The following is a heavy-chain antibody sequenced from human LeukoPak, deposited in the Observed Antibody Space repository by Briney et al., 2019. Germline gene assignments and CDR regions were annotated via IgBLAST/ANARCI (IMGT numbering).Heavy chain of an antibody. CDR2: IFPSGGEI. D-gene: IGHD3-16*02. CDR1: GFTFSTFA. CDR3: AKDRITFGGVIGEFDS. J-gene: IGHJ4*02. Sequence: GGSLRLSCEASGFTFSTFAMIWVRQPPGKGLEWVSSIFPSGGEIHYADSVRGRFTISRDNSKNTLYLQMNSLRAEDTAVYYCAKDRITFGGVIGEFDSWGQGNLVTVSS. V-gene: IGHV3-23*01.